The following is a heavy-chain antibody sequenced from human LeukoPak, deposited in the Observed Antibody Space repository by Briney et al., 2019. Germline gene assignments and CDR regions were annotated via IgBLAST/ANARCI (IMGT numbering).Heavy chain of an antibody. CDR1: GYTFTRYD. V-gene: IGHV1-8*01. Sequence: ASVKVSCKASGYTFTRYDINWVQQATGQGLELMGLMNPNSGNTGYAQKFQGRVTMTRNTSISTAYMELSSLRSDKTAVYYCARGGDYWGQGTLVTVSS. J-gene: IGHJ4*02. CDR2: MNPNSGNT. CDR3: ARGGDY.